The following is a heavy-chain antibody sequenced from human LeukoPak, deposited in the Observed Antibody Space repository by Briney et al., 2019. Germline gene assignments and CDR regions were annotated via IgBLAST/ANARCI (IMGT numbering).Heavy chain of an antibody. CDR2: IYPGDSDT. V-gene: IGHV5-51*01. D-gene: IGHD3-3*01. Sequence: GESLKISCKGSGYSFTSYWIGWVRQMPGKGLEWMGIIYPGDSDTRYSPSFQGQVTISADKSISTAYLQWSSLKASDTAMYYCARHPRGDFWSGYYTGRYDYWGQGTLVTVSS. CDR3: ARHPRGDFWSGYYTGRYDY. CDR1: GYSFTSYW. J-gene: IGHJ4*02.